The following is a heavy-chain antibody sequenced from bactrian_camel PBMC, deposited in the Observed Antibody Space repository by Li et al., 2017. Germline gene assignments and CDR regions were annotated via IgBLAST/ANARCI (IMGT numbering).Heavy chain of an antibody. CDR2: INSRTDDTT. Sequence: VQLVESGGGLVEPGGSLRLSCTSSLFSYPYMTWVRQAPGKGLEWVSGINSRTDDTTVYAESVKGRFTISRDNAKNTLYLQMNNLQPEDTAMYYCSARRLHRHSFCYDLSRQDDNDWGQGTQVTVS. D-gene: IGHD3*01. V-gene: IGHV3S40*01. J-gene: IGHJ4*01. CDR3: SARRLHRHSFCYDLSRQDDND. CDR1: LFSYPY.